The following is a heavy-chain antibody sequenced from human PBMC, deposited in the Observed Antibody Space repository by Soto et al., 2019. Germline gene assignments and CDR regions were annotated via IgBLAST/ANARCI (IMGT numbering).Heavy chain of an antibody. V-gene: IGHV4-59*01. CDR3: ARVQYSSSSPYYFDY. Sequence: KASETLSLTCTVSGGSISSYYWSWIRQPPGKGLEWIGYIYYSGSTNYNPSLKSRVTISVDTSKNQFSLKLSSVTAADTAVYYCARVQYSSSSPYYFDYWGQGTLVTVSS. J-gene: IGHJ4*02. D-gene: IGHD6-6*01. CDR1: GGSISSYY. CDR2: IYYSGST.